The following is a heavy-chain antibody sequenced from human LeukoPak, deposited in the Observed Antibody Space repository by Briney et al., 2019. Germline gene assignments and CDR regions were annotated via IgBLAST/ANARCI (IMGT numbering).Heavy chain of an antibody. CDR3: ARDRRRYDFWSGYYDASDI. V-gene: IGHV4-59*01. Sequence: TSETLSLTCTVSGGSISSYYWSWIRQPPGKGLEWMGYIYYSGSTNYNPSLKSRVTISVDTSKNQFSLKLSSVTAADTAVYYCARDRRRYDFWSGYYDASDIWGQGTMVTVSS. J-gene: IGHJ3*02. CDR2: IYYSGST. CDR1: GGSISSYY. D-gene: IGHD3-3*01.